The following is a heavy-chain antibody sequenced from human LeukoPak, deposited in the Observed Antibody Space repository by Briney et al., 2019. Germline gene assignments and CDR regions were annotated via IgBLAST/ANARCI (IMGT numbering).Heavy chain of an antibody. CDR2: IYYSGGT. J-gene: IGHJ5*02. D-gene: IGHD3/OR15-3a*01. Sequence: PSETLSLTCTVSGGSISSYYWSWIRQPPGKGLEWIGYIYYSGGTNYNPSLKSRVTISVDTSKNQFSLKLSSVTAADTAVYYCARWRDLNCFDPWGQGTLVTVSS. CDR3: ARWRDLNCFDP. CDR1: GGSISSYY. V-gene: IGHV4-59*01.